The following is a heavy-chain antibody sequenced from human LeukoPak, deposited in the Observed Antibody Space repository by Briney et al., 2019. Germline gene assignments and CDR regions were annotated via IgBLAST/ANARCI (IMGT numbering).Heavy chain of an antibody. J-gene: IGHJ4*02. CDR2: ISGSGGST. Sequence: PGGSLRLSCAASGFTFSSYGMSWVRQAPGKGLEWVSAISGSGGSTYYADSVKGRFTISRDNSKNTLYLQMNSLRAEDTAVYYCARHKGPITIFLNWGQGTLVTVSS. CDR1: GFTFSSYG. D-gene: IGHD3-9*01. CDR3: ARHKGPITIFLN. V-gene: IGHV3-23*01.